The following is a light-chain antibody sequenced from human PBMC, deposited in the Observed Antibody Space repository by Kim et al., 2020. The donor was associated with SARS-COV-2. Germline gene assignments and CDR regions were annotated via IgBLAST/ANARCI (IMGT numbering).Light chain of an antibody. V-gene: IGLV10-54*02. J-gene: IGLJ2*01. Sequence: QTATLTCTGNSNIVGSQGAAWLQQHQGHPPKLLTYRNNNRPSGISERFSASRSGNTASLTITGLQPEDEADYYCSALDSSLSAVVFGGGTQLTVL. CDR3: SALDSSLSAVV. CDR1: SNIVGSQG. CDR2: RNN.